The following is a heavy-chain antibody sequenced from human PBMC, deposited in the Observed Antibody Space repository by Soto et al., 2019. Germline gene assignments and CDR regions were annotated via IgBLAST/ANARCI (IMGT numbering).Heavy chain of an antibody. V-gene: IGHV1-46*01. CDR2: INPSGGGT. J-gene: IGHJ4*02. Sequence: SVKVSCKASGYTFSTYYIHLVRQAPGQGPEWIGIINPSGGGTSYAQKFQDRVTMTRGTSTSTLYMEMTSLRSGDAAVYYCARDRDSGSYYFDYWGQGTLVTVSS. CDR3: ARDRDSGSYYFDY. D-gene: IGHD2-15*01. CDR1: GYTFSTYY.